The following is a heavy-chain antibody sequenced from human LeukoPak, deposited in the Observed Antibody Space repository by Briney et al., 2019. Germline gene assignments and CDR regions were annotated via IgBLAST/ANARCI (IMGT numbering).Heavy chain of an antibody. Sequence: RGSLRLSCAASGFTFSDYYMSWIRQAPGKGLERVSYISTTGSTKYYADSVKGRFTISRDNAKNSLYLQTNSLRAEDTAVYYCARVPTTVTYTDYWGQGTLVTVSS. D-gene: IGHD4-17*01. CDR2: ISTTGSTK. J-gene: IGHJ4*02. CDR1: GFTFSDYY. CDR3: ARVPTTVTYTDY. V-gene: IGHV3-11*01.